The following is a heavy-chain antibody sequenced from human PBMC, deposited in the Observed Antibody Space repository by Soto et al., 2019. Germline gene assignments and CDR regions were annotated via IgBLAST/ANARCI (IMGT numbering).Heavy chain of an antibody. J-gene: IGHJ4*02. CDR2: ISASGSST. CDR1: GFTFSSYA. Sequence: PGGSLRLSCAASGFTFSSYAMSWVRQAPGKGLGWVSAISASGSSTYYADSVKGRFTISRDNSKNTLYLQMNSLRAEDTAVYYCAKDFHYYDSSGYISELFDYWGQGTLVTVSS. CDR3: AKDFHYYDSSGYISELFDY. V-gene: IGHV3-23*01. D-gene: IGHD3-22*01.